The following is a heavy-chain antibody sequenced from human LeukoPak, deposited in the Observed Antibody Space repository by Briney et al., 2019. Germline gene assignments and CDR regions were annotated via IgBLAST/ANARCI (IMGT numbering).Heavy chain of an antibody. D-gene: IGHD1-26*01. CDR2: INSGDST. CDR1: GFTFSDYA. V-gene: IGHV3-53*01. Sequence: GGSLRLSCVVSGFTFSDYAMHWVRQAPGKGLEWVSVINSGDSTYYADSVKGRFTISRDNSKNTLYLQMNSLRAEDTAVYYCARSKVGATIFDYWGQGALVTVSS. J-gene: IGHJ4*02. CDR3: ARSKVGATIFDY.